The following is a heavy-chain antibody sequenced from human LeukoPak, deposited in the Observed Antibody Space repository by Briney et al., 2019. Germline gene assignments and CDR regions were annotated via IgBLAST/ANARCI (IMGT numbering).Heavy chain of an antibody. CDR2: ITSSSSTI. D-gene: IGHD1-26*01. Sequence: GGSLRLSCAASGFTFSSYSMNWVRQAPGKGLEWVSFITSSSSTIYYADYVKGRFTISRDNAKNSLYLQMNSLRAEDTAVYYCARDQSGSYSFDYWGQGTLVTVSS. CDR1: GFTFSSYS. J-gene: IGHJ4*02. V-gene: IGHV3-48*01. CDR3: ARDQSGSYSFDY.